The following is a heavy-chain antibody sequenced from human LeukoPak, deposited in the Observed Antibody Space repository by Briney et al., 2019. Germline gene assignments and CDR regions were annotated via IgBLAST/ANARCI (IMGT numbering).Heavy chain of an antibody. V-gene: IGHV1-8*01. Sequence: ASVKVSCKASGYTFTSYDIKWVRQATAQALEWMGWMNPNSGNTGYAQKFQGRVTMTRNTSISTAYMELSSLRSEDTAVYYCARGFGYSYGKSDYWGQGTLVTVSS. CDR2: MNPNSGNT. D-gene: IGHD5-18*01. CDR1: GYTFTSYD. J-gene: IGHJ4*02. CDR3: ARGFGYSYGKSDY.